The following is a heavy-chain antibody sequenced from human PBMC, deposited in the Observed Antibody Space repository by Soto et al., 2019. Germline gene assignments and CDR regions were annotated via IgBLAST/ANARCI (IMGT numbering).Heavy chain of an antibody. Sequence: QVQVVQSGAEVKKPGAQGKVSCKPSGYTLTNYHVHWVRQAPGQGLEWMGAINPNGGSTTYAQHLQGRVTMTSDSSTSTVYMEMGSLRSDDSAVYYCALPKNTLGWYNFWGQGTLVTVS. D-gene: IGHD6-19*01. V-gene: IGHV1-46*01. CDR3: ALPKNTLGWYNF. CDR1: GYTLTNYH. J-gene: IGHJ4*02. CDR2: INPNGGST.